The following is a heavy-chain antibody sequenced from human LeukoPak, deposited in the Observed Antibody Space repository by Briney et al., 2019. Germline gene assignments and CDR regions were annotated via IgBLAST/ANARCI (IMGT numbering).Heavy chain of an antibody. Sequence: SETLSLTCTVSGGSISSYYWSWIRQPPGKGLEWIGYIYYSGSTNYNPSLKSRVTISVDTSKNQFSLKLSSVTAADTAVYYCARLAKGGYHDSSGYYPPRNAFDIWGQGTMVTVSS. J-gene: IGHJ3*02. D-gene: IGHD3-22*01. CDR3: ARLAKGGYHDSSGYYPPRNAFDI. V-gene: IGHV4-59*08. CDR1: GGSISSYY. CDR2: IYYSGST.